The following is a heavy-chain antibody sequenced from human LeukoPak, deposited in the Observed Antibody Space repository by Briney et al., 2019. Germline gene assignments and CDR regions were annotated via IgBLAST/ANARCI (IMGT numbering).Heavy chain of an antibody. V-gene: IGHV3-7*01. CDR1: GFTFSDYW. J-gene: IGHJ4*02. CDR3: ARDYGDY. D-gene: IGHD4-17*01. Sequence: GGSLRLSCAASGFTFSDYWMSWFRQAPGKGLEWVANIKQDGSDKYCVDSVKGRFTISRDSAKNSLYLQMNSLRAEDTAVYYCARDYGDYWGQGILVTVSS. CDR2: IKQDGSDK.